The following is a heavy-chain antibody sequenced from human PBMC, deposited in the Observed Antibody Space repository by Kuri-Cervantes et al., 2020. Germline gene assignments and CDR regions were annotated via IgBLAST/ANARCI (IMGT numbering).Heavy chain of an antibody. CDR3: AREGVVIYAFDI. CDR1: GYTFTAYY. J-gene: IGHJ3*02. V-gene: IGHV1-2*02. CDR2: IHPNSGGT. D-gene: IGHD2-21*01. Sequence: ASVKVSCKASGYTFTAYYMHWVRQAPGQGLEWMGWIHPNSGGTNYAQNFKGRVTMTTDTSISTAYMELSRLRSGDTAVYYCAREGVVIYAFDIWGQGTMVTVSS.